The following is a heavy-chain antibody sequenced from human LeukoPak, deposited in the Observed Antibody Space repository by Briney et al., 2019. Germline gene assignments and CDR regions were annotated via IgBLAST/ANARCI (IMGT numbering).Heavy chain of an antibody. CDR2: INPNSGAT. Sequence: ASVKVSCKASGYTFTDYYMLWVRQAPGQGLEWMGWINPNSGATKYAQKFQGRVTMTRDRSISTAYMELSRLRSDDTAVYYCARGSSSWSTFDYWGQGILVTVSS. D-gene: IGHD6-13*01. CDR3: ARGSSSWSTFDY. CDR1: GYTFTDYY. J-gene: IGHJ4*02. V-gene: IGHV1-2*02.